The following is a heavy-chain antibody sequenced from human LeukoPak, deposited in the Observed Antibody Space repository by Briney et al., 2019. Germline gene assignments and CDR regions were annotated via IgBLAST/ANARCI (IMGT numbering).Heavy chain of an antibody. CDR1: GYTFTSYG. V-gene: IGHV1-18*01. D-gene: IGHD3-22*01. Sequence: GASVKVSCKASGYTFTSYGISWVRQAPGQGLEWMGWINAYNGNTNYAQKLQGRVTMTTDTSTSTAYMELRSLRSDDTAVYYCARQGRDYYDSSGYYLLWYFDLWGRGTLVTVSS. CDR3: ARQGRDYYDSSGYYLLWYFDL. J-gene: IGHJ2*01. CDR2: INAYNGNT.